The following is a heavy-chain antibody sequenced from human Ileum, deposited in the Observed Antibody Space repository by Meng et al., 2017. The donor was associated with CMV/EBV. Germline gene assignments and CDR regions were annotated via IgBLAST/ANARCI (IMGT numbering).Heavy chain of an antibody. V-gene: IGHV3-23*03. CDR2: IYAGGNT. CDR1: GFSFSSYT. D-gene: IGHD1-7*01. J-gene: IGHJ4*02. CDR3: VKDWQAEL. Sequence: GGSLRLSCAASGFSFSSYTMNWVRQAAGKGLDWVSVIYAGGNTNYADSVKGRFTITRDNAKNTLYLQMDSVRAEDTAIYYCVKDWQAELWGPGTQVTLSS.